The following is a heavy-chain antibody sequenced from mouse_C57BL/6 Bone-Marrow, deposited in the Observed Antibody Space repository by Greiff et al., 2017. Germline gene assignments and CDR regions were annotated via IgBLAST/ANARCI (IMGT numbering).Heavy chain of an antibody. D-gene: IGHD3-2*02. CDR3: ARQSSSGWFAY. CDR1: GFTFSDYG. Sequence: EVKLVESGGGLVKPGGSLKLSCAASGFTFSDYGMHWVRQAPEKGLEWVAYISSGSSTIYYADTVKGRFTISRDNAKNTLFLQMTSLRSEDTAMYYCARQSSSGWFAYWGQGTLVTVSA. CDR2: ISSGSSTI. J-gene: IGHJ3*01. V-gene: IGHV5-17*01.